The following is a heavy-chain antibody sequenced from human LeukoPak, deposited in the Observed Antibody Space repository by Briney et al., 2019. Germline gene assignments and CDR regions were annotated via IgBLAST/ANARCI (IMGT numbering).Heavy chain of an antibody. CDR1: GFTFSSYA. CDR2: ISGSGGTT. CDR3: AKKVQGATGWFDP. J-gene: IGHJ5*02. D-gene: IGHD3-16*01. Sequence: GGSLRLSCAASGFTFSSYAMSWVRQAPGKGLEWVSVISGSGGTTNYADSVKGRFTISRDNSENTLHLHMNSLRAEDTAIYYCAKKVQGATGWFDPWGQGTLVTVSS. V-gene: IGHV3-23*01.